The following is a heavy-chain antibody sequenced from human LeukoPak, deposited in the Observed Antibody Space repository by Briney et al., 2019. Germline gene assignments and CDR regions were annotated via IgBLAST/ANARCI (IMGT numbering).Heavy chain of an antibody. CDR1: VFTFSTSA. V-gene: IGHV3-21*01. CDR2: IDYDSSHI. Sequence: GRSLRLSCAASVFTFSTSAMNWARQVPGKGLEWVSSIDYDSSHIYYAASVRGRFTISRDNARNSVYLQMNSLRVEDTAVYYCARDPLRYLRVGHYDYWGQGTLVAVSS. CDR3: ARDPLRYLRVGHYDY. D-gene: IGHD3-9*01. J-gene: IGHJ4*02.